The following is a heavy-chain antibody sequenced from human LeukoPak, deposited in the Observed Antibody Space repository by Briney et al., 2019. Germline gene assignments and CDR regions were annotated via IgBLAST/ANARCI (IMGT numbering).Heavy chain of an antibody. CDR2: IYSSGST. CDR1: GGSFSGYY. CDR3: ARVGVRGVITSFDY. D-gene: IGHD3-10*01. J-gene: IGHJ4*02. Sequence: SETLSLTCAVYGGSFSGYYWSWIRQPPGKGLEWIGYIYSSGSTNYNPSLKSRVTISLDTSKNQFSLQLSSVTAADTAVYYCARVGVRGVITSFDYWGQGALVTVSS. V-gene: IGHV4-59*12.